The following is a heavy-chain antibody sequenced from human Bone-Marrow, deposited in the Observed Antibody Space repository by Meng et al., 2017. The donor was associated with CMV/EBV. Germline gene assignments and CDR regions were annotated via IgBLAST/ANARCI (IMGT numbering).Heavy chain of an antibody. V-gene: IGHV1-69*10. CDR3: ARAGSHDFWSGYLSYYYYYGMDV. Sequence: SVKVSCKASGGTFSSYAISWVRQAPGQGLEWMGGVIPILDITNNAQKFQGRVTITRNTSISTAYMELSSLRSEDTAVYYCARAGSHDFWSGYLSYYYYYGMDVWGQGTTVTVSS. CDR1: GGTFSSYA. CDR2: VIPILDIT. J-gene: IGHJ6*02. D-gene: IGHD3-3*01.